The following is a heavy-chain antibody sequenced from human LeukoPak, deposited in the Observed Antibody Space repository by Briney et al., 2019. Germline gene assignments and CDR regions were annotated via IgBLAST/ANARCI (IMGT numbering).Heavy chain of an antibody. J-gene: IGHJ4*02. CDR1: GFPLSSDA. V-gene: IGHV3-23*01. D-gene: IGHD5-24*01. CDR3: AKGGGGFKPFYF. CDR2: ISASGAGI. Sequence: GGSLRLSCAVAGFPLSSDAMNWVRQAPGKGLEWVSVISASGAGIYSADSVKGRFTISRDNSKNILYLQMDSLRAEDTAVYYCAKGGGGFKPFYFWGQGTVVSVSS.